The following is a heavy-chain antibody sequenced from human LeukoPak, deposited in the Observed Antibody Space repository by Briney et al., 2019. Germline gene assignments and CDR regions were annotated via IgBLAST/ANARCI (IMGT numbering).Heavy chain of an antibody. V-gene: IGHV3-72*01. D-gene: IGHD4-17*01. J-gene: IGHJ4*02. CDR2: SRNKANSYTT. Sequence: GGSLRLSCAASGLTFSDHYVDWVRQAPGKGLEWVGRSRNKANSYTTLYAASVKGRFTISRDDSKNSVYLQMSSLKTEDTAVYYCARDLLMTTVDYWGQGTLVTVSS. CDR1: GLTFSDHY. CDR3: ARDLLMTTVDY.